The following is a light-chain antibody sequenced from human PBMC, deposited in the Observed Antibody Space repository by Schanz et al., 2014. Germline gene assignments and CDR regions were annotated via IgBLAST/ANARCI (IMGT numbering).Light chain of an antibody. CDR3: SSYASTGTPV. CDR1: SSDVGAYNH. Sequence: QSALTQPASVSGSPGQSITISCTGTSSDVGAYNHVSWYQQHPGKAPKLIIYDVSNRPSGVPDRFSGSKSGNTASLTISGLQAEDEADYSCSSYASTGTPVFGGGTKLTVL. J-gene: IGLJ2*01. V-gene: IGLV2-14*03. CDR2: DVS.